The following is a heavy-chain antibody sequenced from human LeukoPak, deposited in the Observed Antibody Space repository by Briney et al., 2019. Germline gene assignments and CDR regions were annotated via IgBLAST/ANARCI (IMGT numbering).Heavy chain of an antibody. D-gene: IGHD3-10*01. J-gene: IGHJ3*02. Sequence: SVKVSCKASGGTFSSYAISWVRQAPGQGLEWMGGIIPIFGTANYAQKFQGRVTITADESTSTAYMELSSLRSEDTAVYYCACYGSGSYYNAAFDIWGQGTMVTVSS. CDR1: GGTFSSYA. CDR3: ACYGSGSYYNAAFDI. V-gene: IGHV1-69*13. CDR2: IIPIFGTA.